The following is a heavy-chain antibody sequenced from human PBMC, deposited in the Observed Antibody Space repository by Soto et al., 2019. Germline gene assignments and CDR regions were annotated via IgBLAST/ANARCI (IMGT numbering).Heavy chain of an antibody. J-gene: IGHJ6*02. Sequence: GASVKVSCKASGFTFTSSAVQWVRQARGQRLEWIGWIVVGSGNTNYAQKIQERVTITRDMSTSTAYIELSSRRSEDTAVYYCAASSPGLKQLVAYYYYGMDVWGQGTTVTVSS. CDR1: GFTFTSSA. CDR3: AASSPGLKQLVAYYYYGMDV. D-gene: IGHD6-6*01. CDR2: IVVGSGNT. V-gene: IGHV1-58*01.